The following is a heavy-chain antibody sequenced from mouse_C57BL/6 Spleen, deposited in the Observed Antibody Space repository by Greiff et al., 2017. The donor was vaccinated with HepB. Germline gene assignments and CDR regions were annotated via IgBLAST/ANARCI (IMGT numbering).Heavy chain of an antibody. J-gene: IGHJ4*01. D-gene: IGHD1-1*01. CDR3: ARGSFTTVVAPYAMDY. Sequence: VHVKQSGAELVKPGASVKLSCTASGFNIKDYYMHWVKQRTEQGLEWIGRIDPEDGETKYAPKFQGKATITADTSSNTAYLQLSSLTSEDTAVYYCARGSFTTVVAPYAMDYWGQGTSVTVSS. V-gene: IGHV14-2*01. CDR2: IDPEDGET. CDR1: GFNIKDYY.